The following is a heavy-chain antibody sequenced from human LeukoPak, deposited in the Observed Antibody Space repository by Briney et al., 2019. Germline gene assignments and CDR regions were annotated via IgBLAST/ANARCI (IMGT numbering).Heavy chain of an antibody. J-gene: IGHJ4*02. V-gene: IGHV1-18*01. CDR3: ARTGYCSGGSCYSFLAY. CDR1: GYTFTSYG. Sequence: VASVKVSCKASGYTFTSYGISWVRQAPGQGLEWMGWISAYNGNTNYAQKLQGRVTMTTDTSTSTAYMELRSLRSDDTAVYYCARTGYCSGGSCYSFLAYWGQGTLVTVSS. D-gene: IGHD2-15*01. CDR2: ISAYNGNT.